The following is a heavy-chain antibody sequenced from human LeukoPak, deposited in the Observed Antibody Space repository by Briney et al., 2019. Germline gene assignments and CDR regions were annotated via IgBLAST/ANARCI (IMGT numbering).Heavy chain of an antibody. J-gene: IGHJ6*03. CDR1: GGSLSSGSYY. V-gene: IGHV4-61*02. CDR2: IYTSGST. D-gene: IGHD3-9*01. Sequence: SQTLSLTCTVSGGSLSSGSYYWRWLRQPAGKGLEWIGRIYTSGSTNYNPSLKSRVTISVDTSKNQFSLKLSSVTAADTAVYYCARFAYYDILTGHFDYYYMDVWGKGTTVTVSS. CDR3: ARFAYYDILTGHFDYYYMDV.